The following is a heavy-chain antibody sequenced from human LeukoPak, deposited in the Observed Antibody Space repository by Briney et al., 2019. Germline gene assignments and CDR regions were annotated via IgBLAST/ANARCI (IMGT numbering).Heavy chain of an antibody. V-gene: IGHV1-18*01. CDR2: ISPYNGNA. D-gene: IGHD3-16*02. J-gene: IGHJ4*02. Sequence: ASVKVSCKASGGTFSSYAISWVRQAPGQGLEWMGWISPYNGNANYAQKFQDRVTMTTDTSTSTAYMELRSLRSDDTAVYYCARDMITFGGVIATADYWGQGTLVTVSS. CDR1: GGTFSSYA. CDR3: ARDMITFGGVIATADY.